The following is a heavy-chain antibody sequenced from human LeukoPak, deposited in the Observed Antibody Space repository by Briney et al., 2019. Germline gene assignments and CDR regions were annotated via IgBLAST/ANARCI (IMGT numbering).Heavy chain of an antibody. D-gene: IGHD1-26*01. V-gene: IGHV3-49*03. CDR3: TREWELPGTDFDY. CDR1: GFTFGDYA. CDR2: IRSKAYGGTT. Sequence: PGGSLRLSCTASGFTFGDYAMDWFRQAPGKGLEWVGFIRSKAYGGTTEYAASVKGRFTISRDESKSIAYLQMNSLKTEDTAVYYCTREWELPGTDFDYWGQGNPGHRLL. J-gene: IGHJ4*02.